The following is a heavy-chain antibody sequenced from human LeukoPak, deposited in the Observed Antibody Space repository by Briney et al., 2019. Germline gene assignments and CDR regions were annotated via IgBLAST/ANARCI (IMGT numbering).Heavy chain of an antibody. CDR3: ARGGSGYTITYYYYYYIYV. J-gene: IGHJ6*03. D-gene: IGHD5-12*01. V-gene: IGHV4-34*01. CDR2: INHSGST. Sequence: SETLSLTCAVYGGAFCGYYWSWIPEPPGQGVEWSGEINHSGSTKYNPSLKSRVTISVDTSKNPFSLKLSSLTAADTAVYYCARGGSGYTITYYYYYYIYVWGKGTTVTVSS. CDR1: GGAFCGYY.